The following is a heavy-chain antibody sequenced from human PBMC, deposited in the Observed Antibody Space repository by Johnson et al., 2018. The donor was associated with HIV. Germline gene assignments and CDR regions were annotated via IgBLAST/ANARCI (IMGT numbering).Heavy chain of an antibody. D-gene: IGHD1-26*01. CDR1: GFTFSSHW. V-gene: IGHV3-7*03. J-gene: IGHJ3*02. CDR3: AKDMGRYSGSYGNYDAFDI. Sequence: EVQLVESGGGLVKPGGSLRLSCAASGFTFSSHWMTWVRQAPGKGLEWVANIKTDGSEKYYVDPVKGRFTISRDNSKNSLYLQMNSLRTEDTALYYCAKDMGRYSGSYGNYDAFDIWGQGTMVTVSS. CDR2: IKTDGSEK.